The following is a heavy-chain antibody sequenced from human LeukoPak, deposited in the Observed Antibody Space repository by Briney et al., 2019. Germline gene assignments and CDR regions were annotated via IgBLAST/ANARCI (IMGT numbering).Heavy chain of an antibody. CDR2: VFHSGTT. Sequence: SETLSLTCTVSGGSISSYYWSWIRQPPGRGLEWIGYVFHSGTTKYNPSLTSRVTFSVDTSKNQFSLKLSSVTAADTAVYNCARYKSPTLGAHGMDVWGQGTTVTVSS. D-gene: IGHD1-26*01. CDR3: ARYKSPTLGAHGMDV. V-gene: IGHV4-59*08. J-gene: IGHJ6*02. CDR1: GGSISSYY.